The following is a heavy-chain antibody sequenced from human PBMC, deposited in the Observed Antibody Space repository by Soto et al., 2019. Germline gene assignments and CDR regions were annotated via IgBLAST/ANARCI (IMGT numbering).Heavy chain of an antibody. Sequence: GGSLRLSCAASGFTLSSYAMSWVRQAPGKGLEWVSAISGSGGSTYYADSVKGRFTISRDNSKNTLYLQMNSLRAEDTAVYYCAKVEGPGDAFDIWGQGTMVTVSS. CDR1: GFTLSSYA. D-gene: IGHD1-1*01. V-gene: IGHV3-23*01. J-gene: IGHJ3*02. CDR3: AKVEGPGDAFDI. CDR2: ISGSGGST.